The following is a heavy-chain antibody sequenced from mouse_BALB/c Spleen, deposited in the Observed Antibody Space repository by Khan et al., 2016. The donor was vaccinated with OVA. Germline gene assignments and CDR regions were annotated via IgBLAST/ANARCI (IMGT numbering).Heavy chain of an antibody. D-gene: IGHD1-3*01. CDR3: ERGGYSSFAY. CDR1: GYSFTGYL. V-gene: IGHV1-5*01. J-gene: IGHJ3*01. CDR2: IYPGNSDT. Sequence: VQLQQSGTVLARPGASVKMSCKASGYSFTGYLIHWVEQGPGQGLEWIGDIYPGNSDTTYNQKVKDKAKLTASTSANTAYMELRSLTNEDYVVEYGERGGYSSFAYWGQGTLVTVSA.